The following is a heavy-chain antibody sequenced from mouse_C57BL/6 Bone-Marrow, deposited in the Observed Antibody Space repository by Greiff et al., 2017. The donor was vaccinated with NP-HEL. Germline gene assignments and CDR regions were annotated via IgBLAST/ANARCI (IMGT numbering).Heavy chain of an antibody. CDR1: GYSFTDYN. Sequence: EVKLVESGPELVKPGASVKISCKASGYSFTDYNMNWVKQSNGKSLEWIGVLNPNYGTTSYNQKFKGKATLTVDQSSSTAYMQLNSLTSEDSAVYYCARDGYLNWDFDYWGQGTTLTVSS. CDR3: ARDGYLNWDFDY. V-gene: IGHV1-39*01. J-gene: IGHJ2*01. D-gene: IGHD2-3*01. CDR2: LNPNYGTT.